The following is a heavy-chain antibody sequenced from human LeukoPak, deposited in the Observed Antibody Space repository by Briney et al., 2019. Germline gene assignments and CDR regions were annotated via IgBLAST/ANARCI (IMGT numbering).Heavy chain of an antibody. CDR3: AKRGVVIRVFLVGFHKEAYYFDS. D-gene: IGHD3-10*01. Sequence: GGSLRLSCAVSGFTIRSYAMNWVRQAPGKGLEWVSTISASTDSTYYTDSVKGRFTISRDNFRNMLHLEMNSLRAEDTAVYFCAKRGVVIRVFLVGFHKEAYYFDSWGQGALVTVSS. CDR1: GFTIRSYA. V-gene: IGHV3-23*01. J-gene: IGHJ4*02. CDR2: ISASTDST.